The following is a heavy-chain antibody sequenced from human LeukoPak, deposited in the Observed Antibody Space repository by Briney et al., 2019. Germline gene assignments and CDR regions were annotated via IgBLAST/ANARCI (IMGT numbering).Heavy chain of an antibody. D-gene: IGHD1-26*01. CDR3: ARGATYAYYQDY. CDR2: IKYDASST. CDR1: GFTFSSYG. V-gene: IGHV3-74*01. J-gene: IGHJ4*02. Sequence: GGSLRLSCAASGFTFSSYGMHWVRQAPGKGLVWVSRIKYDASSTSYADSVKGRFTISRDNAKNTLYLQMSSLRAEDTAVYYCARGATYAYYQDYWGQGTLVTVSS.